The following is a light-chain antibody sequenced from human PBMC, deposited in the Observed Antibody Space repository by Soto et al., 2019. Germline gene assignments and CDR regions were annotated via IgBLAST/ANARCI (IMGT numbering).Light chain of an antibody. CDR3: CSYAGSSTFV. V-gene: IGLV2-23*01. CDR1: SSDLGSYNL. Sequence: QSVLTQPASVSGSPGQSITLSCTGTSSDLGSYNLVSWYQQHPGKAPKLMIYEGSKRPSGVSYRFSGSKPDNTASLTISGLQTEDEADYYCCSYAGSSTFVFGTGTKVTVL. CDR2: EGS. J-gene: IGLJ1*01.